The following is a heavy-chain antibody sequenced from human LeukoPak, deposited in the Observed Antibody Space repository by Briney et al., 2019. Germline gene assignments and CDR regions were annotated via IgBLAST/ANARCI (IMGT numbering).Heavy chain of an antibody. V-gene: IGHV5-51*01. J-gene: IGHJ4*02. CDR3: ASYYDSSGYPVGY. Sequence: GESLKISCKGSGYSFSTYWIGWVRQMPGKGLEWMGIIYPGDSATRYSPSFQGQVTMSADKSITTAYLQWSSLKASDTAMYYCASYYDSSGYPVGYWGQGTLVTVSS. CDR1: GYSFSTYW. CDR2: IYPGDSAT. D-gene: IGHD3-22*01.